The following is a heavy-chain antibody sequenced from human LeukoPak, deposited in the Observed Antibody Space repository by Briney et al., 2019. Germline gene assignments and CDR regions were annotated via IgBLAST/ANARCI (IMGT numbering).Heavy chain of an antibody. J-gene: IGHJ5*02. V-gene: IGHV3-53*01. Sequence: GGSLRLSCAASGFTVSTNYMSWVRQAPGKGLEWVSEIYSGGRTYYAASVKGRFSISRDTSKNTLYLQMNSLRAEDTAVYYCAKSYTMVRGVIRSWFDPWGQGTLVTVSS. CDR2: IYSGGRT. D-gene: IGHD3-10*01. CDR3: AKSYTMVRGVIRSWFDP. CDR1: GFTVSTNY.